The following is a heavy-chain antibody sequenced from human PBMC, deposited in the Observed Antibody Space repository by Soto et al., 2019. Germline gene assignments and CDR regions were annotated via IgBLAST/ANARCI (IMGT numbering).Heavy chain of an antibody. D-gene: IGHD6-6*01. V-gene: IGHV3-74*03. CDR3: ARRGSSSSFES. J-gene: IGHJ4*02. CDR2: ITSDGSST. Sequence: QLVESGGGLVQPGGSLRLSCAASGFTFSNYWMHWVRQAPGKEPVWVARITSDGSSTAYADSVKGRFTISRDNAKNTLDLQMHSLRTEETAVYYCARRGSSSSFESWGQGTLVTVSS. CDR1: GFTFSNYW.